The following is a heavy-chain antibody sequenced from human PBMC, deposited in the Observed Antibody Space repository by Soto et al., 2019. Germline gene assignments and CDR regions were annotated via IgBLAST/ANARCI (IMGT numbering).Heavy chain of an antibody. D-gene: IGHD2-21*02. CDR1: GGSISRYY. V-gene: IGHV4-59*01. CDR3: ARDLWGSLGTDCCPLDV. CDR2: LYNTGST. J-gene: IGHJ6*02. Sequence: QVRLQESGPGLVKPSETLSLTCTVSGGSISRYYWSWIRQPPGKGLEWIGYLYNTGSTIYNPSLRSRVTMAGGASKNQFSLNVCSLTAADTTVYYGARDLWGSLGTDCCPLDVGGQGTTVTVSS.